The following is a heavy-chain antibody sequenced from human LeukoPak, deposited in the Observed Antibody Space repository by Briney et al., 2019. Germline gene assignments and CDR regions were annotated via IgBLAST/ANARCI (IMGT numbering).Heavy chain of an antibody. V-gene: IGHV3-9*03. J-gene: IGHJ4*02. CDR2: ISWNSGSI. CDR1: GFTFDDYA. D-gene: IGHD6-13*01. CDR3: AKDIAAAGLSGLDY. Sequence: PGGSLRLSFAASGFTFDDYAMHWVRQAPGKGLEWVSGISWNSGSIGYADSVKGRFTISRDNAKNSLYLQMNSLRAEDMALYYCAKDIAAAGLSGLDYWGQGTLVTVSS.